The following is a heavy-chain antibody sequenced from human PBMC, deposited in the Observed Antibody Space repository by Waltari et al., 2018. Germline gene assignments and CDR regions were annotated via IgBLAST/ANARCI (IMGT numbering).Heavy chain of an antibody. V-gene: IGHV3-7*03. D-gene: IGHD7-27*01. J-gene: IGHJ4*02. CDR1: W. CDR2: IKEDGSGR. Sequence: WMSGVREGPGKGLEWVANIKEDGSGRYYAYSVKGRFTVSRDNIKDSVYLQMSSLRTDDTAVYFCARGNWGFFGGALWGQGTMVTVSP. CDR3: ARGNWGFFGGAL.